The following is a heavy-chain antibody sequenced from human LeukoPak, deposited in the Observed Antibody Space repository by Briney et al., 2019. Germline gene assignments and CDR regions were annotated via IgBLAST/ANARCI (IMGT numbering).Heavy chain of an antibody. CDR2: ISSSSSYI. J-gene: IGHJ4*02. V-gene: IGHV3-21*01. CDR1: GFTFSSYS. Sequence: PGGSLRLSCAASGFTFSSYSMNWVRQARGKGLEWVSSISSSSSYIYYADSVKGRFTISRDNAKNSLYLQMNSLRAEDTAVYYCARACGGDCYLSDYWGQGTLVTVSS. CDR3: ARACGGDCYLSDY. D-gene: IGHD2-21*02.